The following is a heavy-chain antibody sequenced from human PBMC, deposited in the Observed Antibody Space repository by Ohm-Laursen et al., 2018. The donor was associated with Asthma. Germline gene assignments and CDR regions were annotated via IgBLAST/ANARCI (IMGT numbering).Heavy chain of an antibody. CDR1: GASVGSGSSF. CDR2: IYERGST. Sequence: GTLSLTCSVSGASVGSGSSFWSWIRQPPGKGLEWIGYIYERGSTNYYPSLKGRVTISLDTSKNQFSLRLSSVTAADTAVYYCAKGLRYDGYLYGLDVWGHGTTVIVSS. CDR3: AKGLRYDGYLYGLDV. V-gene: IGHV4-61*01. J-gene: IGHJ6*02. D-gene: IGHD5-24*01.